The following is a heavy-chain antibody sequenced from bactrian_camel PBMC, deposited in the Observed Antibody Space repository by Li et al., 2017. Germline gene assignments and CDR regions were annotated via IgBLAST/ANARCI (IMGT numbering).Heavy chain of an antibody. J-gene: IGHJ4*01. D-gene: IGHD7*01. V-gene: IGHV3S53*01. Sequence: HVQLVESGGGAVPAGGSRRLSCTISGYFYTRGCVGWVRQARGKEREGVAFIDSDGSTNYADSVKGRFTISKDNAKNTLYLQMNSLKPEDSAVYYCAADRGQYGGSCEDDSYLNYWGQGTQVTVS. CDR3: AADRGQYGGSCEDDSYLNY. CDR2: IDSDGST. CDR1: GYFYTRGC.